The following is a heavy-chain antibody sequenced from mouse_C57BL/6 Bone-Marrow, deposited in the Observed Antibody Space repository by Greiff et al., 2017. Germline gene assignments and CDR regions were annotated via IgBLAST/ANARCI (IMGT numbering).Heavy chain of an antibody. CDR2: IDPANGDT. CDR3: TYYYYGSWFAY. CDR1: GFNIKDDY. Sequence: EVQLQQSGAELVRPGASVKLSCTASGFNIKDDYMHWVKQRPEQGLEWIGWIDPANGDTEYASKFQGKATITADTSSNTAYLQLSSLTSEDTAVYYCTYYYYGSWFAYWGQGTLVTVSA. J-gene: IGHJ3*01. V-gene: IGHV14-4*01. D-gene: IGHD1-1*01.